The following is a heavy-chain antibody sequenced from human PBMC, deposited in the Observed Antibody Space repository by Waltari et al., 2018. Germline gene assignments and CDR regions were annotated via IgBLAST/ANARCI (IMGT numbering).Heavy chain of an antibody. CDR1: GGSISTYY. V-gene: IGHV4-59*01. D-gene: IGHD5-12*01. Sequence: QVQLQESGPGLVKPSETLSLTCTVSGGSISTYYWSWIRQPPGKGLEWIGYIYYSGTTNYNPSLKSRVTISVDTSKNQFSLKLSFVTAADTAVYYCARGYSGNYGRFDYWGQGTLVTVSS. CDR2: IYYSGTT. CDR3: ARGYSGNYGRFDY. J-gene: IGHJ4*02.